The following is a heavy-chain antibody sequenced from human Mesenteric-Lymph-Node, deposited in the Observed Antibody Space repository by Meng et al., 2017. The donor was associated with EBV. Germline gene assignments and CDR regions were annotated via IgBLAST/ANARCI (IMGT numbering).Heavy chain of an antibody. V-gene: IGHV4-61*01. CDR3: ARDSGITVTNSFDY. J-gene: IGHJ4*02. Sequence: VAPLEAGPGRVKPPETLSLTWSGYGGSVSSGSYYWSWTRQPPGKGLEWIGYIYRTGSTDYNPSLNSRVSISIDTSKNQFSLRLTSVTAADTAVYYCARDSGITVTNSFDYWGQGALVTVSS. CDR2: IYRTGST. CDR1: GGSVSSGSYY. D-gene: IGHD1-20*01.